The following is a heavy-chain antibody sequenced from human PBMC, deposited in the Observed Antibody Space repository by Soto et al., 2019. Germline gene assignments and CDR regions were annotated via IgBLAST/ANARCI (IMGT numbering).Heavy chain of an antibody. CDR3: AKSTGGTANGMGV. J-gene: IGHJ6*02. CDR1: GFSFDDYA. D-gene: IGHD2-8*02. V-gene: IGHV3-9*01. Sequence: EVQVVESGGGLVQPGRSLRLSCAASGFSFDDYAMHWVRQAPGKGLEWVSGISWNSGTIGYADSVKGRFTISRDNAKNSLYLQMNSLRAEDTALYYCAKSTGGTANGMGVWGQGNTVTLSS. CDR2: ISWNSGTI.